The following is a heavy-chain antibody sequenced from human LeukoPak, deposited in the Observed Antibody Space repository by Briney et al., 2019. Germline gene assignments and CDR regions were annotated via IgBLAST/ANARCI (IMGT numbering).Heavy chain of an antibody. D-gene: IGHD6-19*01. CDR1: GGSFSSGSYY. CDR2: IYYSGST. CDR3: ARESIAVAAPFDY. Sequence: PSETLSLTCTVSGGSFSSGSYYWIWIRQPPGKGLEWIVYIYYSGSTNDNPSLKSRVTISVDTSKNQFSLKLSSVTAADTAVYYCARESIAVAAPFDYWGQGTLVTVSS. V-gene: IGHV4-61*01. J-gene: IGHJ4*02.